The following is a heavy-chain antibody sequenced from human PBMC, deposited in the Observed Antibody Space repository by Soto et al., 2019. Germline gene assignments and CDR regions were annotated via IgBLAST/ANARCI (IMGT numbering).Heavy chain of an antibody. D-gene: IGHD3-3*01. Sequence: ASVKVSCKASGYTFTSYAMHWVRQAPGQSLEWMGWINAGNGNTKYSQNFQGRVTITRDTSASTVYVELSSLRSEDTAVYYCVRVWRGYTGGQTVLPWHLDLWGRGTLVTVSS. CDR3: VRVWRGYTGGQTVLPWHLDL. CDR1: GYTFTSYA. CDR2: INAGNGNT. J-gene: IGHJ2*01. V-gene: IGHV1-3*01.